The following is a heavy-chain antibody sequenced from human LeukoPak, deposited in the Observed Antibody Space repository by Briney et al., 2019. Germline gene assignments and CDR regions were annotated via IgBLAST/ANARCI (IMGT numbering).Heavy chain of an antibody. V-gene: IGHV4-59*01. D-gene: IGHD3-10*01. CDR2: IYYSGST. CDR1: GGSISSYY. J-gene: IGHJ4*02. Sequence: PSETLSLTCTVSGGSISSYYWSWIRQPPGKGLEWIGYIYYSGSTNYNPSLKSRVTISVDTSKNQFSLKLSSVTAADTAVYYCARGPTGGEPGSYWGQGTLVTVSS. CDR3: ARGPTGGEPGSY.